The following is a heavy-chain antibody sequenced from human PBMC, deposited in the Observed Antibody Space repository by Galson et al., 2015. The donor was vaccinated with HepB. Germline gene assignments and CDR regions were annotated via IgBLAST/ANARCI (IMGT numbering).Heavy chain of an antibody. D-gene: IGHD1-14*01. J-gene: IGHJ6*02. V-gene: IGHV3-23*01. CDR1: GFTFSNYV. CDR3: AKDLATPGEHAFYYSGLDV. CDR2: ISGSGLSI. Sequence: SLRLSCAASGFTFSNYVMTWVRQAPGKGLEWVSTISGSGLSIYYADSVKDRFSISRDNSKNTLSLQMDSLTAEDTALYYCAKDLATPGEHAFYYSGLDVWGRGTTVTVSS.